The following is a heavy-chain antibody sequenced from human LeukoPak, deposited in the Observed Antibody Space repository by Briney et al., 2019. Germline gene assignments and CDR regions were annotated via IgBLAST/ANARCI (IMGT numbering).Heavy chain of an antibody. CDR1: GGSVSSSY. Sequence: SETLSLTCTVSGGSVSSSYWSWIRQPPGKGLEWIGYIYYSGSTNYNPSLKSRVTISVDTSKNQFSLKLSSVTAADTAVYYCARSPSIAARLWFDYWGQGTLVTVSS. V-gene: IGHV4-59*08. CDR3: ARSPSIAARLWFDY. CDR2: IYYSGST. D-gene: IGHD6-6*01. J-gene: IGHJ4*02.